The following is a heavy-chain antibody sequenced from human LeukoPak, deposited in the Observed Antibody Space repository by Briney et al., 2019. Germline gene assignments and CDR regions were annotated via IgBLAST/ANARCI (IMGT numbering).Heavy chain of an antibody. J-gene: IGHJ4*02. CDR3: ARERRDGYKVYFDY. V-gene: IGHV4-59*01. CDR1: GGSISSYY. CDR2: VYYSGST. D-gene: IGHD5-24*01. Sequence: SETLSLTCTVSGGSISSYYWSWIRQPPGKGLEWIGYVYYSGSTNYNPSLKSRVTTSVDTSKNQFSLRLSSVTAADTAVYYCARERRDGYKVYFDYWGQGTLVTVSS.